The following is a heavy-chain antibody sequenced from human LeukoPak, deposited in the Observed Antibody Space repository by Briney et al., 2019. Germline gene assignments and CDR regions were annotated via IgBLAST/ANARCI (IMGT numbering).Heavy chain of an antibody. CDR3: ASSIAVAGRYYFDH. Sequence: ASVKVSCTASGGTFSSYAISWVRQAPGQGLEWMGGIIPIFGTANYAQKFQGRVTITADESTSTAYMELSSLRSEDTAVYYCASSIAVAGRYYFDHWGQGTLVTVSS. J-gene: IGHJ4*02. CDR2: IIPIFGTA. CDR1: GGTFSSYA. V-gene: IGHV1-69*13. D-gene: IGHD6-19*01.